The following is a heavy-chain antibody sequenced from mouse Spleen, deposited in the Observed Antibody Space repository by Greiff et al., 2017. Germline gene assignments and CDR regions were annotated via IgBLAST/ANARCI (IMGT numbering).Heavy chain of an antibody. V-gene: IGHV1-74*01. CDR2: IHPSDSDT. J-gene: IGHJ1*01. D-gene: IGHD5-1*01. Sequence: QVHVKQSGAELVKPGASVKVSCKASGYTFTSYWMHWVKQRPGQGLEWIGRIHPSDSDTNYNPKFKGTATLTVDKSSSTAYMQLSSLTSEDSAVYYCAMGGDQEYFGYFDVWGAGTTVTVSS. CDR1: GYTFTSYW. CDR3: AMGGDQEYFGYFDV.